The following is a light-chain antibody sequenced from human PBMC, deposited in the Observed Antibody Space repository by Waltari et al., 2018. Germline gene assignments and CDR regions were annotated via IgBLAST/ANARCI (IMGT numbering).Light chain of an antibody. V-gene: IGLV2-14*01. CDR2: EVS. CDR1: SNDVAGSGY. J-gene: IGLJ1*01. Sequence: QSALTQPASVSGSPGQSVSISCTATSNDVAGSGYFPWYQQFPGKAPKLMIYEVSYRPSGVSSRFSGSKSGNTASLTISGLQAEDEAVYYCSSHTSTVPHVFGTGTKVTVV. CDR3: SSHTSTVPHV.